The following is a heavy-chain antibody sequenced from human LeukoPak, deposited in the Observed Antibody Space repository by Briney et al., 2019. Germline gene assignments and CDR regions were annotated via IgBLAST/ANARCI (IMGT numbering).Heavy chain of an antibody. D-gene: IGHD2-8*01. J-gene: IGHJ4*02. CDR1: VFTFSGYE. CDR2: ISSSSSTI. CDR3: ARDLRGTLMVNKGDY. Sequence: GGSLRLSCAASVFTFSGYEMNWVRQAPGKGLEWVSYISSSSSTIYYADSVKGRFAISRDNAKNSLYLQMNSLRAEDTAVYYCARDLRGTLMVNKGDYWGQGTLVTVSS. V-gene: IGHV3-48*03.